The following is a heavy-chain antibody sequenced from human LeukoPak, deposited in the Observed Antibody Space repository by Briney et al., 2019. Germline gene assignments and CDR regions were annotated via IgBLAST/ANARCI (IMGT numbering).Heavy chain of an antibody. CDR3: VKIFGVLRRDYYFDY. J-gene: IGHJ4*02. CDR1: GDSISDPSHC. Sequence: SETLSLTCTVSGDSISDPSHCWVWIRQSPGKGLEWIGSLYNGVSGTYYNPSLKSRVTISPDTSKNQFSLSLTSVTDADTAIYYCVKIFGVLRRDYYFDYWGQGSLVTVSS. V-gene: IGHV4-39*07. CDR2: LYNGVSGT. D-gene: IGHD3-3*01.